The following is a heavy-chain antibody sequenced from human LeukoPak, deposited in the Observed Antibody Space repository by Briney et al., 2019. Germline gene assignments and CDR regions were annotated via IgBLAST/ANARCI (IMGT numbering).Heavy chain of an antibody. J-gene: IGHJ6*02. CDR3: ARDYMVYASYYYYGMDV. Sequence: GGSLRLSCAASGFTFSSYGMHWVRQAPGKGLEWAAVIWYDGSNKYYADSVKGRFTISRDNSKNTLYLQMNSLRAEDTAVYYCARDYMVYASYYYYGMDVWGQGTTVTVSS. D-gene: IGHD2-8*01. CDR2: IWYDGSNK. V-gene: IGHV3-33*01. CDR1: GFTFSSYG.